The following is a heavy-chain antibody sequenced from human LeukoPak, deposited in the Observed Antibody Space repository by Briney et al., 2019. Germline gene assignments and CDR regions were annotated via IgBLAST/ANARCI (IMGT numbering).Heavy chain of an antibody. D-gene: IGHD1-7*01. CDR1: GGTFRSYA. J-gene: IGHJ6*03. V-gene: IGHV1-69*13. CDR3: ARGLTGTTTLYYYYYMDV. Sequence: GASVKVSCKASGGTFRSYAISWVRQAPGQGLEWMGGIIPIFGTANYAQKFQGRVTITADESTSTAYMELSSLRSEDTAVYYCARGLTGTTTLYYYYYMDVWGKGTKVTVSS. CDR2: IIPIFGTA.